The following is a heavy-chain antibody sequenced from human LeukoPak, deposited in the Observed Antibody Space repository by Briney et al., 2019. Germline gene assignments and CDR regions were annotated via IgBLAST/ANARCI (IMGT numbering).Heavy chain of an antibody. CDR3: ARVMITFGGVIVWIDP. Sequence: ASVKVSCKASGYTFTSYDINWVRQATGQGLEWMGWMNPNSGNTGYAQKFQGRVTMTRNTSISTAYMELSSLRSEDTAVYYCARVMITFGGVIVWIDPWGQGTLVTVSS. D-gene: IGHD3-16*02. V-gene: IGHV1-8*01. CDR1: GYTFTSYD. CDR2: MNPNSGNT. J-gene: IGHJ5*02.